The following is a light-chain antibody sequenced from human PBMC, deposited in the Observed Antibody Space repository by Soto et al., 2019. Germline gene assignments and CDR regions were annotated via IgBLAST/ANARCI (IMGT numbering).Light chain of an antibody. CDR2: EVS. CDR3: ASYTGSDTLV. CDR1: SSDVGGYNY. V-gene: IGLV2-8*01. Sequence: QSALTQPPSASGSPGQAVTISCTGTSSDVGGYNYVSWYQQHPGKAPKLMIYEVSKRPSGVPDRLSGSKSGNTASLTVSGLQVEDEADYYCASYTGSDTLVFGGGTKVTVL. J-gene: IGLJ2*01.